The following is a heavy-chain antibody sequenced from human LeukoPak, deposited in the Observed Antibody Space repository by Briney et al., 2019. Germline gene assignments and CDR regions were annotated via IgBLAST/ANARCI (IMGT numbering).Heavy chain of an antibody. CDR2: INPNSGGT. CDR3: AVTTVTTVGYFQH. CDR1: GYTFTGYY. D-gene: IGHD4-11*01. Sequence: ASVKVSCKASGYTFTGYYMHWVRQAPGQGLEWMGWINPNSGGTNYAQKFQGRVTMTRDTSISTAYVELSRLRSDDTAVYYCAVTTVTTVGYFQHWGQGTLVTVSS. V-gene: IGHV1-2*02. J-gene: IGHJ1*01.